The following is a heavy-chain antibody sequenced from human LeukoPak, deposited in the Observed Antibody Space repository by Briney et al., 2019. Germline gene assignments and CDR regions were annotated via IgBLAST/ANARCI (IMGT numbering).Heavy chain of an antibody. J-gene: IGHJ1*01. CDR3: ARDPAIAVAGKGYFQH. CDR1: GYTFASYG. CDR2: ISAYNGNT. V-gene: IGHV1-18*01. D-gene: IGHD6-19*01. Sequence: ASVKVSCKASGYTFASYGISWVRQAPGQGLEWMGWISAYNGNTDYAQKLQGRVTMTTDTSTSTAYMDLRNLRSDDTAVYYCARDPAIAVAGKGYFQHWGQGTLVTVSS.